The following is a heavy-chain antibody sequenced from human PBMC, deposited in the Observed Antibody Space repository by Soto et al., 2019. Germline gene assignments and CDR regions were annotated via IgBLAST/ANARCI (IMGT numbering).Heavy chain of an antibody. CDR2: INPNSGGT. V-gene: IGHV1-2*02. D-gene: IGHD2-2*01. CDR3: ARLAVPAAIFYFDWYFDL. CDR1: GYTFTGYY. J-gene: IGHJ2*01. Sequence: ASVKVSCKASGYTFTGYYMHWVRQAAGQGLEWMGWINPNSGGTNYAQKFQGRVTMTRDTSISTAYMELSRLRSDDTAVYYCARLAVPAAIFYFDWYFDLWGRGTLVTVSS.